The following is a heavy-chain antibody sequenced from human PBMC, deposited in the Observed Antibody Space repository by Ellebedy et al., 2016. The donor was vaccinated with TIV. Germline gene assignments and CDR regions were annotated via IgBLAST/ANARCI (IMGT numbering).Heavy chain of an antibody. J-gene: IGHJ4*02. CDR1: GFTFSNAW. CDR3: TTDGEYYDSSGYYFLDY. V-gene: IGHV3-15*01. Sequence: PGGSLRLSCAASGFTFSNAWMSWVRQAPGKGLEWVGRIKSKTDGGKTDYAAPVKGRFTISRDDSKNTLYLQMNSLKTEETAVYYCTTDGEYYDSSGYYFLDYWGQGTLVTVSS. D-gene: IGHD3-22*01. CDR2: IKSKTDGGKT.